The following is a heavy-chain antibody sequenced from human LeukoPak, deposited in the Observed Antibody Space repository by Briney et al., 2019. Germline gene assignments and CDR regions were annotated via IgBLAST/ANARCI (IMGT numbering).Heavy chain of an antibody. D-gene: IGHD6-6*01. J-gene: IGHJ4*02. Sequence: PGGSLRLSCAASGFTFSSYSMNWVRQAPGKGLEWVSYISSSSSSTIYYADSVKGRFTISRDNAKNSLYLQMNSLRDEDTAVYYCARDQAGGAARLPNEHDYWGQGTLVTVSS. V-gene: IGHV3-48*02. CDR3: ARDQAGGAARLPNEHDY. CDR2: ISSSSSSTI. CDR1: GFTFSSYS.